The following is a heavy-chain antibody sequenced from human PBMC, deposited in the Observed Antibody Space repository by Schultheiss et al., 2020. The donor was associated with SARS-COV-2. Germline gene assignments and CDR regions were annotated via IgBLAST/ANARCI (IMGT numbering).Heavy chain of an antibody. CDR1: GGSFSGYY. CDR3: ARSYAGHYFDY. CDR2: IYYSGST. V-gene: IGHV4-59*12. Sequence: SQTLSLTCAVYGGSFSGYYWSWIRQPPGKGLEWIGYIYYSGSTNYNPSLKSRVTISVDTSKNQFSLKLSSVTAADTAVYYCARSYAGHYFDYWGQGTLVTVSS. D-gene: IGHD3-16*01. J-gene: IGHJ4*02.